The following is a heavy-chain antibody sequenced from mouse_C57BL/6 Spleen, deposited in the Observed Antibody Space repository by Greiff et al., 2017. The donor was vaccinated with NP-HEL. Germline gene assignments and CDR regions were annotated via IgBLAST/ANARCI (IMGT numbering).Heavy chain of an antibody. V-gene: IGHV1-55*01. CDR3: AREGDYDLYFDY. CDR1: GYTFTSYW. D-gene: IGHD2-4*01. CDR2: IYPGSGST. J-gene: IGHJ2*01. Sequence: QVQLQQPGAELVKPGASVKMSCKASGYTFTSYWITWVKQRPGQGLEWIGDIYPGSGSTNYNEKFKSKATLTVDTSSSTAYMQLSSLTSEDSAVYYCAREGDYDLYFDYWGQGTTLTVSS.